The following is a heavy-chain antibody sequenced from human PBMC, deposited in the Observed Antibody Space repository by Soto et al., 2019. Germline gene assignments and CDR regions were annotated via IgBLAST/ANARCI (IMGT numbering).Heavy chain of an antibody. V-gene: IGHV1-18*04. CDR1: GYTFTSYG. D-gene: IGHD5-18*01. CDR3: ARAPVPMDTAMASNDYYYGMDV. CDR2: ISAYNGNT. J-gene: IGHJ6*02. Sequence: QVQLVQSGAEVKKPGASVKVSCKASGYTFTSYGISWVRQAPGQGLEWMGWISAYNGNTNYAQKLQGRVTMPTDTSTSTAYMELRSLRSDDTAVYYYARAPVPMDTAMASNDYYYGMDVWGQGTTVTVSS.